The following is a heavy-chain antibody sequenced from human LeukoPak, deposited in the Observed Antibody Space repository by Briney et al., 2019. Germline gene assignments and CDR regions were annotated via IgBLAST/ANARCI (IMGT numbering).Heavy chain of an antibody. V-gene: IGHV3-7*01. CDR1: GFTFSRYS. CDR3: AREGNYYDSSGPFDY. J-gene: IGHJ4*02. Sequence: PGGSLRLSCAASGFTFSRYSMNWVRQAPGKGLEWVANIKQDGSEKYYVDSVKGRFTISRDNAKNSLYLQMNSLRAEDTAVYYCAREGNYYDSSGPFDYWGQGTLVTVSS. D-gene: IGHD3-22*01. CDR2: IKQDGSEK.